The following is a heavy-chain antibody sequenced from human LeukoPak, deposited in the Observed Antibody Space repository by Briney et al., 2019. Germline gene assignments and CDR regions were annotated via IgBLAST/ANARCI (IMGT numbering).Heavy chain of an antibody. D-gene: IGHD3-22*01. CDR3: AREGDDSSGYDDY. J-gene: IGHJ4*02. Sequence: SETLSLTCAVSGGSISSSDWWSWVRQPPGKGLEWIGEIYHSGSTNYNPSLKSRVTISGDTSKDRFSLKLSSVTAADTAVYYCAREGDDSSGYDDYWGQGTLVTVSS. CDR2: IYHSGST. CDR1: GGSISSSDW. V-gene: IGHV4-4*02.